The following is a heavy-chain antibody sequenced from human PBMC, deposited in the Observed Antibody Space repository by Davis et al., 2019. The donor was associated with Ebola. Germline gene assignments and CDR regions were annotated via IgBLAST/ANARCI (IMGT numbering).Heavy chain of an antibody. D-gene: IGHD6-19*01. CDR1: GFTFSSYS. CDR2: ISSSSSYI. Sequence: GESLKISCAASGFTFSSYSMNWVRQAPGKGLEWVSSISSSSSYIYYADSVKGRFTISRDNAKNSLYLQMNSLRAEDTAVYYCATTVAGIWYFDLWGRGTLVTVSS. V-gene: IGHV3-21*01. CDR3: ATTVAGIWYFDL. J-gene: IGHJ2*01.